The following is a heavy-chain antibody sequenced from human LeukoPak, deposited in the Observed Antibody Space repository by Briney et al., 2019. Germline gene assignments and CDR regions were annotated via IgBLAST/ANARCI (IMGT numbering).Heavy chain of an antibody. V-gene: IGHV4-39*07. CDR3: ARVYTARYYYYMDV. J-gene: IGHJ6*03. D-gene: IGHD5-18*01. CDR1: GGSISRSSYY. Sequence: SETLSLTCTVSGGSISRSSYYWGWIRQPPGRGLEWIGSIYYSGNTYYNPSLKSRVSISIDTSKNQFSLKVNSVTAADTAVYYCARVYTARYYYYMDVWGKGTTVTISS. CDR2: IYYSGNT.